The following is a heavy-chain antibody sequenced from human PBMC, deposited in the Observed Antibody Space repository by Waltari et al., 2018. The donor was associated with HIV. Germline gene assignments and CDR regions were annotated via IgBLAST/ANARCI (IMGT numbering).Heavy chain of an antibody. V-gene: IGHV4-34*01. J-gene: IGHJ4*02. Sequence: QVQLQQWGAGLLKPSETLSLTCAVYGGSFSGYYWSWIRQPPGKGLEWIGEINHSGSTNYNPSLKSRVTISVDTSKNQFSLKLSSVTAADTAVYYCARGHYGGNSWSSRDYWGQGTLVTVSS. CDR3: ARGHYGGNSWSSRDY. CDR1: GGSFSGYY. D-gene: IGHD4-17*01. CDR2: INHSGST.